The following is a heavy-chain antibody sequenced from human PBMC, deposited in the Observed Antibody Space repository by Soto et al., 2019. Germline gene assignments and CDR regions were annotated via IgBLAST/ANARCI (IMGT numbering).Heavy chain of an antibody. D-gene: IGHD2-21*02. CDR2: IYHSGST. CDR1: GGPSRSGGYS. CDR3: AVVVTALNWFDP. V-gene: IGHV4-30-2*01. J-gene: IGHJ5*02. Sequence: LSLMCPVSGGPSRSGGYSWSWIQQPPGKGLEWIGYIYHSGSTYYNPSLKSRVTISVDRSKNQFSLKLSSVTAADTAVHYCAVVVTALNWFDPWGQGTLGTVSS.